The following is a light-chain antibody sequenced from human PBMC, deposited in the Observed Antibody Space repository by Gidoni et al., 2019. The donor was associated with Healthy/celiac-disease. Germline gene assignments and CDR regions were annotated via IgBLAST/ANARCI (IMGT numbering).Light chain of an antibody. J-gene: IGKJ4*01. Sequence: DIQLTPSPSFLSASVGDRVTITCRASQGISSYLAWYQQKPGKAPKLLIYAASTLQSGVPSRFSGSGSRTEFTLTISSLQHEDFATYYCQQLNSYPFTFGGGTKVEIK. CDR2: AAS. V-gene: IGKV1-9*01. CDR1: QGISSY. CDR3: QQLNSYPFT.